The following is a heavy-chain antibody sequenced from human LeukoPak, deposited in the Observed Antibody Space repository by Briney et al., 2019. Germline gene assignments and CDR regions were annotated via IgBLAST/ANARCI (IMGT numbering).Heavy chain of an antibody. J-gene: IGHJ4*02. CDR1: GFTFSGYW. Sequence: PGGSLRLSCAASGFTFSGYWMSWVRQAPGKGLEWVANIKQDGSEKYYVDSVKGRFTISRDNAKNSLYLQMNSLRAEDTAVYYCARGVGYGYDYWGQGTLVTVSS. CDR2: IKQDGSEK. D-gene: IGHD5-18*01. V-gene: IGHV3-7*03. CDR3: ARGVGYGYDY.